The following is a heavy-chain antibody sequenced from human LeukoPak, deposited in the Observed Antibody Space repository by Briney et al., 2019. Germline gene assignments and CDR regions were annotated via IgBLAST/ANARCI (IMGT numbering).Heavy chain of an antibody. J-gene: IGHJ3*02. CDR1: GGSISSGDYY. CDR2: IYYSGST. Sequence: PSQTLSLTCTVSGGSISSGDYYWSWIRQPPGKGLEWIGYIYYSGSTYYNPSLKSRVTISVDTSKNQFSLKLSSETAADTAVYHCARAQSYDSRAFDIWGQGTMVTVSS. CDR3: ARAQSYDSRAFDI. V-gene: IGHV4-30-4*08. D-gene: IGHD3-22*01.